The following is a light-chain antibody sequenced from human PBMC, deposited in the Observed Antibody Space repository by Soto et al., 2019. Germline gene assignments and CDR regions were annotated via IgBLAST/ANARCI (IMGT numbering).Light chain of an antibody. J-gene: IGKJ5*01. CDR1: QSVSSSY. Sequence: EIVLTQSPGTLSLSPGERATLSCRASQSVSSSYLAWYQQKPGQAPRLLIYGASSRATGIPDRFSGSGSGTDFPLTISRLEPEDFAVYYFQQDGSSPSTFGQGTRRVIK. CDR2: GAS. CDR3: QQDGSSPST. V-gene: IGKV3-20*01.